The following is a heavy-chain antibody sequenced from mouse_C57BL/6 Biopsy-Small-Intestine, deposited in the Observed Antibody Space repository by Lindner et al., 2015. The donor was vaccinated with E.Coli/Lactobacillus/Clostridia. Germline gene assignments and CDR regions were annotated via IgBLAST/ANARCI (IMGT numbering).Heavy chain of an antibody. CDR3: AIRGDGNYWYFDV. Sequence: VQLQESGAELMKPGASVKLSCKATGYTFTDYWIEWVKQRPGRGLEWIGEILPGSDSTKYNERFKGKATFTTDTSSNTAYMQLSGLTTEDSAIYYCAIRGDGNYWYFDVWGTGTTVTVSS. J-gene: IGHJ1*03. D-gene: IGHD2-1*01. V-gene: IGHV1-9*01. CDR2: ILPGSDST. CDR1: GYTFTDYW.